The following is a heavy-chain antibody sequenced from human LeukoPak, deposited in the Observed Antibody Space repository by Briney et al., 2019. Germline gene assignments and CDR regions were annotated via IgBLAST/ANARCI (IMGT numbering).Heavy chain of an antibody. D-gene: IGHD2-2*01. CDR3: AKDPRYCSSTNCYADY. J-gene: IGHJ4*02. CDR1: GFTFSNYA. CDR2: ISGSGGST. V-gene: IGHV3-23*01. Sequence: GGSLRLSCAASGFTFSNYAMSWVRQAPWKGLEWVSAISGSGGSTYYADSVKGRFTISRDNSKNTLYLQMNSLRAEDTAVYYCAKDPRYCSSTNCYADYWGQGTLVTVSS.